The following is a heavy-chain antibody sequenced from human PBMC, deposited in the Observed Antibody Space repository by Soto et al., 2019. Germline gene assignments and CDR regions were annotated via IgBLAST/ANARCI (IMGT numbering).Heavy chain of an antibody. J-gene: IGHJ5*02. CDR3: ASVHRITMVRGVIITSWFDP. V-gene: IGHV1-69*13. CDR1: GGTFSSYA. D-gene: IGHD3-10*01. CDR2: IIPILGTA. Sequence: SVKVSCKASGGTFSSYAISWVRQAPGQGLEWMGGIIPILGTANYAQKFQGRVTITADESTSTAYMELSSLRSEDTAVYYCASVHRITMVRGVIITSWFDPWGQGTLVTVSS.